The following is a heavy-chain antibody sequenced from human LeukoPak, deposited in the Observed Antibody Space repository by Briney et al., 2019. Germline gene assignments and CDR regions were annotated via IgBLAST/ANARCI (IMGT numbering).Heavy chain of an antibody. Sequence: SETLSLTCTVSGGSISSSSYYWGWIRQPPGKGLEWIGSMYYSGSTYYNPSLKSRVTISVDTSKNQFSLKLSSVTAADTAVYYCARRVNFNWFDPWGQGTLVTVSS. V-gene: IGHV4-39*01. J-gene: IGHJ5*02. CDR1: GGSISSSSYY. D-gene: IGHD1-7*01. CDR2: MYYSGST. CDR3: ARRVNFNWFDP.